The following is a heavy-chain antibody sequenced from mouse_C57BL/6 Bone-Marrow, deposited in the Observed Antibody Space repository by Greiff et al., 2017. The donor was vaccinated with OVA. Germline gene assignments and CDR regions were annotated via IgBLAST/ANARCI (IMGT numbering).Heavy chain of an antibody. CDR2: IHPNSGST. Sequence: VQLQQPGAELVKPGASVKLSCKASGYTFTSYWMHWVKQRPGKGLEWIGMIHPNSGSTNYNEKFKSKATLTVDKSSSTAYMQLSSLTSEDSAVYYCARYYYGSIYEDYWGQGTTLTVSS. J-gene: IGHJ2*01. V-gene: IGHV1-64*01. CDR3: ARYYYGSIYEDY. CDR1: GYTFTSYW. D-gene: IGHD1-1*01.